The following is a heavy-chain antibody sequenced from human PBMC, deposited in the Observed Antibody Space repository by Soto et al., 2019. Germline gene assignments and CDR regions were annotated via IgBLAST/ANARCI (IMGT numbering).Heavy chain of an antibody. J-gene: IGHJ4*02. CDR1: GGSISSYY. Sequence: QVQLQESGPGLVKPSETLSLTCTVSGGSISSYYWSWIRQPPGKGLEWIGYIYYSGSTNYNPSLKSRVTISVDTSKNQFSLTLSSVTAADTAAYYCARTLYSYGPRFDYWGQGTLVTVSS. CDR2: IYYSGST. D-gene: IGHD5-18*01. V-gene: IGHV4-59*01. CDR3: ARTLYSYGPRFDY.